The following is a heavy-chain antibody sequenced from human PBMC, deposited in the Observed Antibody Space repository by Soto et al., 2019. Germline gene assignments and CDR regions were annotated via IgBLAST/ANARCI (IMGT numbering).Heavy chain of an antibody. CDR2: INPNSGGT. D-gene: IGHD5-18*01. CDR3: ASLLISLDTAMVIRGDWVYFDY. J-gene: IGHJ4*02. V-gene: IGHV1-2*02. Sequence: QVQLVQSGAEVKKPGASVKVSCKASGYTFTGYYMHWVRQAPGQGLEWMGWINPNSGGTNYAQKFQGRVTMTRDTSISTAYMELSRLRSDDTAVYYCASLLISLDTAMVIRGDWVYFDYWGQGTLVTVSS. CDR1: GYTFTGYY.